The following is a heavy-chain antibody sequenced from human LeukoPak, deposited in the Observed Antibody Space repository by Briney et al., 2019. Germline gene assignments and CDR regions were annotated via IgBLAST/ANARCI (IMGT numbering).Heavy chain of an antibody. CDR2: TIPLFGIA. D-gene: IGHD1-26*01. Sequence: SVKVSCKASGGTFSSSAISWVRQAPGQGLEWMGRTIPLFGIANYAQKFRGRVTITADKSTSTAYMELSSLRSEDTAVYYCARVEGLGATTVGFDYWGQGTLVTVSS. CDR1: GGTFSSSA. CDR3: ARVEGLGATTVGFDY. V-gene: IGHV1-69*04. J-gene: IGHJ4*02.